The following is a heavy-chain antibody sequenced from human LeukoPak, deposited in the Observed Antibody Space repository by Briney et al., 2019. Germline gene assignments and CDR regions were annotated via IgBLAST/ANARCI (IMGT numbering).Heavy chain of an antibody. Sequence: GGSLRLSCAASGFTFSSYSMNWVRQAPGKGLEWVSSISSSSSYIYYADSVKGRFTISRDNAKNSLYLQMNSLRAEDTAVYYCARDKPPTHYYDSSGYGAFDIWGQGTMVTVSS. CDR2: ISSSSSYI. D-gene: IGHD3-22*01. CDR1: GFTFSSYS. V-gene: IGHV3-21*01. CDR3: ARDKPPTHYYDSSGYGAFDI. J-gene: IGHJ3*02.